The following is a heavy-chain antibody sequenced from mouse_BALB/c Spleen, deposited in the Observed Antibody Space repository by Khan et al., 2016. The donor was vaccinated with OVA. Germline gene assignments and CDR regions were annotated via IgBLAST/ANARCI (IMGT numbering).Heavy chain of an antibody. V-gene: IGHV1-77*01. CDR1: GYTFTDYY. J-gene: IGHJ3*01. Sequence: QVQLQQSGAELARPGASVKLSCKASGYTFTDYYINWVKLRTGQGLEWIGEISPGSGDTYYNERFKGKATLTADKSSRTAYMQLSSLTSAASAVYFCARRNYFGYTFAYWGQGTLVTVSA. D-gene: IGHD1-2*01. CDR3: ARRNYFGYTFAY. CDR2: ISPGSGDT.